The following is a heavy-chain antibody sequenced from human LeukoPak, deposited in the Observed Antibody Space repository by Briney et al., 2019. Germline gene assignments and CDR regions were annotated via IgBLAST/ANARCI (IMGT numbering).Heavy chain of an antibody. CDR3: AIRGSYLLGVAFDI. Sequence: GSLRLSCAASGFTFSNAWMNWVRQAPGKGLEWVSAISGSGGSTYYADSVKGRFTISRDNSKNTLYLQMNSLRAEDTAVYYCAIRGSYLLGVAFDIWGQGTMVTVSS. CDR2: ISGSGGST. CDR1: GFTFSNAW. J-gene: IGHJ3*02. V-gene: IGHV3-23*01. D-gene: IGHD1-26*01.